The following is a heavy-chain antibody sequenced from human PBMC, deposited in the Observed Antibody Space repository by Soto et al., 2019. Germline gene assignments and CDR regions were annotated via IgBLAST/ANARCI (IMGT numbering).Heavy chain of an antibody. V-gene: IGHV3-23*01. CDR3: AKGSFGFDY. D-gene: IGHD3-10*01. J-gene: IGHJ4*02. Sequence: LRLSCAASGVTFTSYAMTWVRQVPGGGLQWVSSISKSGDSTYYADSVKGRFTTSRDNSKNTLCLQMNSLRAEDTAIYYCAKGSFGFDYWGQGTLVTVSS. CDR2: ISKSGDST. CDR1: GVTFTSYA.